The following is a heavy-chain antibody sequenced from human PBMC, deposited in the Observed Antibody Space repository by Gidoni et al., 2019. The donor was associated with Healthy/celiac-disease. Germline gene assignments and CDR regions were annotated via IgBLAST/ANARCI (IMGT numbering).Heavy chain of an antibody. CDR1: GCTFSSYA. CDR2: ISGSGGSA. V-gene: IGHV3-23*01. J-gene: IGHJ3*02. D-gene: IGHD2-2*01. Sequence: EVQMLESGGGWVQPGGSVRLYCAAAGCTFSSYAMSWVRQAPGKGLEWVSAISGSGGSAYYASSVKGRFTISIDNSKNTLYLQMNSLSAEDTAVYYCAKALIVVVPAAIRGGAFDIWGQGTMVTVSS. CDR3: AKALIVVVPAAIRGGAFDI.